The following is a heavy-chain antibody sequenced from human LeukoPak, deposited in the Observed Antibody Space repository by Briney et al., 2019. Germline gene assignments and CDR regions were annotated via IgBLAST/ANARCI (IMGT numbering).Heavy chain of an antibody. D-gene: IGHD1-26*01. Sequence: GRSLRLSCAASGFTFSSYGMHWVRQAPGKGLEWVAVIWYDGSNKYYADSVKGRFTISRDNSKNTLYLQMNSLRDEDTAVYYCAKTHQGGYYYYYYMDVWGKGTTVTVSS. V-gene: IGHV3-33*06. J-gene: IGHJ6*03. CDR1: GFTFSSYG. CDR3: AKTHQGGYYYYYYMDV. CDR2: IWYDGSNK.